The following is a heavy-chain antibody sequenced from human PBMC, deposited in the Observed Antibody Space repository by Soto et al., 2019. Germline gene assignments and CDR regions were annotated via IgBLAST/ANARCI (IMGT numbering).Heavy chain of an antibody. CDR3: AKDRSFWSGYTQGGPDY. Sequence: ESGGGVVQPGRSLRLSCAASGFTFTSYAMHWVRQAPGKGLEWVALVSYDGTEKYYADSMKGRVTISRDNSKKTLYLQMDSLRPEDTAVYYCAKDRSFWSGYTQGGPDYWGQGTLVTVSS. CDR2: VSYDGTEK. V-gene: IGHV3-30*18. D-gene: IGHD3-3*01. CDR1: GFTFTSYA. J-gene: IGHJ4*02.